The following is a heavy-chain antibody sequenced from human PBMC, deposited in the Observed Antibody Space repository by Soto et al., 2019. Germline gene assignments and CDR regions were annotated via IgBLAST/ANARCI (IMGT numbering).Heavy chain of an antibody. J-gene: IGHJ4*02. Sequence: GSLRLSCAASGLTFSSYWMSWVRQAPGKGLEWVANIKQDGSQKYYVDSVKGRFTISRDNAKNSLYLQMNSLRVEDTAVYYCASAYYYDSSGYSPGGYWGQGTLVTVSS. CDR2: IKQDGSQK. V-gene: IGHV3-7*01. CDR3: ASAYYYDSSGYSPGGY. CDR1: GLTFSSYW. D-gene: IGHD3-22*01.